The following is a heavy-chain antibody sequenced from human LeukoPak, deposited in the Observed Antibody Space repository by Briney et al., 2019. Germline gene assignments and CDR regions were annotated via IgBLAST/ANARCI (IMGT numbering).Heavy chain of an antibody. CDR1: GFTFSKYC. Sequence: GGSLRLSCVASGFTFSKYCMSWVRQAPGKGLEWVSLISGDGGSTYYADAVKGLFTITRDNSKNALYLPINSLRNEDTALYNCAKGGRYYYDSSGYYYEPSGYYCGMEVWGQGTTVTVSS. CDR3: AKGGRYYYDSSGYYYEPSGYYCGMEV. J-gene: IGHJ6*02. V-gene: IGHV3-43*02. CDR2: ISGDGGST. D-gene: IGHD3-22*01.